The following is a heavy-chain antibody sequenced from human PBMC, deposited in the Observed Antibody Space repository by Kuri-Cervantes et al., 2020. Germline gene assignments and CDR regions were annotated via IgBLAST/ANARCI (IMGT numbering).Heavy chain of an antibody. Sequence: ASVKVSCKASGYTFTSYAMHWVRQAPGQRLEWMGWINAGNGNTKYSQKFQGRVTITRDTSASTAYMELRSLRSDDTAVYYCARVYGDYGLGIWGQGTMVTVSS. CDR2: INAGNGNT. D-gene: IGHD4-17*01. V-gene: IGHV1-3*01. CDR1: GYTFTSYA. CDR3: ARVYGDYGLGI. J-gene: IGHJ3*02.